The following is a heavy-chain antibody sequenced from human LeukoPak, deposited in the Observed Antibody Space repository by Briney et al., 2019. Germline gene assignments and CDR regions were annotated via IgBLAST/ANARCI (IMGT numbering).Heavy chain of an antibody. V-gene: IGHV3-21*01. CDR2: ISSSSNYI. CDR3: ARILAYYMDV. J-gene: IGHJ6*03. Sequence: GGSLRLSCAASGVTFSSYSMNWVRQAPGKGLEWVSSISSSSNYIYYADSLKGRFTISRDNAKNSVYLQMNSLRAEDTAVYYCARILAYYMDVWGKGTTVTVSS. CDR1: GVTFSSYS.